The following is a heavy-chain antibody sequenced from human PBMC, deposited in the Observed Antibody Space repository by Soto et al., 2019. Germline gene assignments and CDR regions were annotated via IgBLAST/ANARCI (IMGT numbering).Heavy chain of an antibody. CDR2: IKQDGSEK. D-gene: IGHD3-10*01. CDR1: GFTFSSYW. V-gene: IGHV3-7*05. Sequence: GGSLRLSCAASGFTFSSYWMSWVRQAPGKGLEWVANIKQDGSEKYYVDSVKGRFTISRDNAKNLLYLQMNSLRAEDTAVYYCARERYPWFGESTWFDPWGQGTLVTVS. CDR3: ARERYPWFGESTWFDP. J-gene: IGHJ5*02.